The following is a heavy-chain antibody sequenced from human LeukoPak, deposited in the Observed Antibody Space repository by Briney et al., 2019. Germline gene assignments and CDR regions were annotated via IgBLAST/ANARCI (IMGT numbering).Heavy chain of an antibody. Sequence: SETLSLTCTVSGVSISSYYWSWIRQPPGKGLEWIGYIYYSGSTNYNPSLKSRVTISVDASKNQFSLNLTSVTAADTAVYFCARGTPLRVLDYWGQGILVTVSS. CDR1: GVSISSYY. J-gene: IGHJ4*02. CDR2: IYYSGST. V-gene: IGHV4-59*01. D-gene: IGHD1/OR15-1a*01. CDR3: ARGTPLRVLDY.